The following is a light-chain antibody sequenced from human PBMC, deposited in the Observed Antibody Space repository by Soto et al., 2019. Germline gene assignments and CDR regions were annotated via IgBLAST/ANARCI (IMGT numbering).Light chain of an antibody. J-gene: IGKJ5*01. CDR1: QGISSY. Sequence: AIRMTQSPSSFSASTGDRVTITCRASQGISSYLAWYQQKPGKAPKLLIYAASTLQSGVPSRFSGSGSGTDFTLTISCLQSEDFAVYSCQQYGSSPTTFGQGTRLEIK. CDR2: AAS. CDR3: QQYGSSPTT. V-gene: IGKV1-8*01.